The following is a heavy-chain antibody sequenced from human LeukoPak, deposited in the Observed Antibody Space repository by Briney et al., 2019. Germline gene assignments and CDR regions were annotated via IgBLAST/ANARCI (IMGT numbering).Heavy chain of an antibody. J-gene: IGHJ6*03. Sequence: PSETLSLTCTVSGGSIINSPYYWGWVRQPPGKGLEWIGNIYYIGNTYYNPSLKSRVTLSLDTSKNQFSLRLSSVTAADTAVYYCARVTYYYDSSGYNSYYYYYYMDVWGKGTTVTVSS. CDR1: GGSIINSPYY. CDR3: ARVTYYYDSSGYNSYYYYYYMDV. D-gene: IGHD3-22*01. V-gene: IGHV4-39*07. CDR2: IYYIGNT.